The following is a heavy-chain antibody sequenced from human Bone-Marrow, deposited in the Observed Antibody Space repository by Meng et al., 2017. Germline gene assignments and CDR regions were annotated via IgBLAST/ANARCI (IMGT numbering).Heavy chain of an antibody. V-gene: IGHV1-2*06. CDR2: INPNSGGT. J-gene: IGHJ4*02. Sequence: ASVKVSCKASGYTFTGYYMHWVRQAPGQGLEWMGRINPNSGGTNYAQKFQGRVTMTRDTSISTAYMELSRLRSDDTAVYYCARVYCTNGVCYYYFDYWGRGTLVTVSS. D-gene: IGHD2-8*01. CDR3: ARVYCTNGVCYYYFDY. CDR1: GYTFTGYY.